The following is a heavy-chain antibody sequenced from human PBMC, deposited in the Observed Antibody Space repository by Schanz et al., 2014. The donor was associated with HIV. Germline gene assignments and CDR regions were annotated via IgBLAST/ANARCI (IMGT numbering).Heavy chain of an antibody. J-gene: IGHJ4*02. Sequence: QVQLQESGPGLVKPSQTLSLTCTVSGGSISSGGYYWSWIRQHPGKGLEWIGYIYYSGSTYYNPSLKSRVTISVDTSKNQFSLKLSSVSAADTAVYFCARGMGLRWFGDLRGPFDYWGQGTLVTVSA. V-gene: IGHV4-31*03. CDR2: IYYSGST. CDR1: GGSISSGGYY. CDR3: ARGMGLRWFGDLRGPFDY. D-gene: IGHD3-10*01.